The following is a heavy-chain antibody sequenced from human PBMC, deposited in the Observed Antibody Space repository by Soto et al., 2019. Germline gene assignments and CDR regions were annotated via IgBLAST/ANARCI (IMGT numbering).Heavy chain of an antibody. J-gene: IGHJ4*02. CDR1: SGSINSAYDY. CDR2: IYYSGRT. Sequence: PSGSLALASTASSGSINSAYDYWSWIRQPPGKGLEWIGYIYYSGRTAYNPSLKSRIIISIGTSKNQFSLSLNSLNAADTAVDYCAGEVSNSPEYFAFWGLGTL. V-gene: IGHV4-30-4*01. D-gene: IGHD6-6*01. CDR3: AGEVSNSPEYFAF.